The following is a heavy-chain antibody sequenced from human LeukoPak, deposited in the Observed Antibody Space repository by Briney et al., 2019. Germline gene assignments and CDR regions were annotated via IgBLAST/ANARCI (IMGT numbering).Heavy chain of an antibody. CDR1: GFTFSSFG. V-gene: IGHV3-48*02. D-gene: IGHD3-10*01. J-gene: IGHJ6*02. CDR3: AKVIRGGYGMDV. CDR2: ISDSSSLT. Sequence: PGGSLRLSCAASGFTFSSFGMNWVRQAPGKGLEWVSYISDSSSLTYYADSVKGGFTISRDNAKNSLSLQLNSLRDEDTAVYFCAKVIRGGYGMDVWGQGTTVTVSS.